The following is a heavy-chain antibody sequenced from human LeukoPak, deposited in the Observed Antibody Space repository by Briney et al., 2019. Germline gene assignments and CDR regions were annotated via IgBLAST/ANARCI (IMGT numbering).Heavy chain of an antibody. V-gene: IGHV4-59*08. CDR1: GGSISSYY. CDR3: ARLKLMYYYYGMDV. Sequence: SQTLSLTCTVSGGSISSYYWSWIRQPPGKGLEWIGYIYYSGSTNYNPSLKSRVTISVDTSKNQFSLKLSSVTAADTAVYYCARLKLMYYYYGMDVWGQGTTVTVSS. J-gene: IGHJ6*02. CDR2: IYYSGST. D-gene: IGHD6-6*01.